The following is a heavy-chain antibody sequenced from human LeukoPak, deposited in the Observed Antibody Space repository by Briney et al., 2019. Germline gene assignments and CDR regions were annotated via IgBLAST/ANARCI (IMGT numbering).Heavy chain of an antibody. J-gene: IGHJ4*02. D-gene: IGHD3-3*01. V-gene: IGHV3-53*01. CDR3: ARDQYDTWSRRGNFDS. CDR1: GFTVSSSY. Sequence: GGSLRLSCAASGFTVSSSYMSWVRQAPGKGLEWVSVFYSGGKTYYTDSVKGRFTISRDNSKNTLYLQMNSLRVEDTAVFYCARDQYDTWSRRGNFDSWGQGTLVIVSS. CDR2: FYSGGKT.